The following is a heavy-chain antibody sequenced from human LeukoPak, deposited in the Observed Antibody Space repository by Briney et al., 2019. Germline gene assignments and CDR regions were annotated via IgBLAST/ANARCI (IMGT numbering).Heavy chain of an antibody. J-gene: IGHJ1*01. Sequence: GASVKVSCKASGYTFTSYAMHWVRQAPGQGLEWMGWINPNSGDTNYAQKFQGRVTMTRDTSISTAYMELSRLTSDDTAFYYCARGSYDSSDFEYFHHWGQGALLTVSS. CDR2: INPNSGDT. CDR1: GYTFTSYA. CDR3: ARGSYDSSDFEYFHH. D-gene: IGHD3-22*01. V-gene: IGHV1-2*02.